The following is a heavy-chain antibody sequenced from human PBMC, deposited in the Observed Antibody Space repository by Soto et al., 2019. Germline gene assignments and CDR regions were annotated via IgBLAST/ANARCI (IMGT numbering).Heavy chain of an antibody. D-gene: IGHD3-3*01. CDR3: ALHYDFWSGYTLYYYGMDV. CDR2: IYPGDSDT. J-gene: IGHJ6*02. Sequence: PGESLKISCKTSGYKFSTYWIGWVRQMPGQGLEWMGIIYPGDSDTRYSPSFQGQVTISADKSISTAYLQWSSLKASDTAMYYCALHYDFWSGYTLYYYGMDVWGQGTTVTVSS. V-gene: IGHV5-51*01. CDR1: GYKFSTYW.